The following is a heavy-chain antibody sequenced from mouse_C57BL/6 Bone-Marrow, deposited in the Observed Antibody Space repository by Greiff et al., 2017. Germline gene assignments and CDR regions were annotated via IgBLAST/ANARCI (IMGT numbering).Heavy chain of an antibody. CDR3: ARSGPAWFAY. CDR1: GYTFTSYW. CDR2: IDPSTSSP. V-gene: IGHV1-50*01. J-gene: IGHJ3*01. Sequence: QVQLQQPGAELVKPGASVKLSCKASGYTFTSYWMQWVKQRTGQGLEWIGEIDPSTSSPYYNQKFTGTATLTVDTSSSTAYMQLSSLTSEDSAVYYCARSGPAWFAYWGQGTLVTVSA. D-gene: IGHD3-1*01.